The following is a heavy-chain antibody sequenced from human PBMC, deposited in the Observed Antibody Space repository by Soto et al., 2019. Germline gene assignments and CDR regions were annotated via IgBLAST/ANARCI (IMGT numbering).Heavy chain of an antibody. Sequence: QVQLVQSGAEVRKPGASVKVSCKASGYTFSDYYIHWVRQAPGQGLEWLGRINPKSGGTKNAQKFQAWVTMTRDTSITTAYMELSRLKSDDTAVYYCARGWPKWDLQRDYYYGMDVWGQGTTVTVSS. D-gene: IGHD1-26*01. J-gene: IGHJ6*02. V-gene: IGHV1-2*04. CDR1: GYTFSDYY. CDR3: ARGWPKWDLQRDYYYGMDV. CDR2: INPKSGGT.